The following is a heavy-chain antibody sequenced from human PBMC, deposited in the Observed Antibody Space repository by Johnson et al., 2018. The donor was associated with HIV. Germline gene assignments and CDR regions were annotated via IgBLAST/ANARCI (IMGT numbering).Heavy chain of an antibody. CDR3: ARSGWYLSYAFDI. V-gene: IGHV3-66*01. J-gene: IGHJ3*02. D-gene: IGHD6-19*01. CDR1: GFTVSSNY. Sequence: VQLVESGGGLVQPGGSLRLSCAASGFTVSSNYMSWVRQAPGKGLEWVSVIYSGGSTYYADSVKGRFTISRDNSKNTLYLQMNSLRAEDTAVYYCARSGWYLSYAFDIWGQGTMVIVSS. CDR2: IYSGGST.